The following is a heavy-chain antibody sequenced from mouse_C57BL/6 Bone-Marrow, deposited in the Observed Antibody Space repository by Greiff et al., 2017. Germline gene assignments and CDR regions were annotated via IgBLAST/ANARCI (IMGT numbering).Heavy chain of an antibody. J-gene: IGHJ2*01. CDR1: GYTFTSYW. CDR2: IHPNSGST. Sequence: VQLQQPGAELVKPGASVKLSCKASGYTFTSYWMHWVKQRPGQGLEWIGMIHPNSGSTNYNEKFKSKATLTVDKSSSTAYMQLSSLTTEDSAVYYCAREGNWDYFDYWGQGTTLTVSS. CDR3: AREGNWDYFDY. D-gene: IGHD4-1*01. V-gene: IGHV1-64*01.